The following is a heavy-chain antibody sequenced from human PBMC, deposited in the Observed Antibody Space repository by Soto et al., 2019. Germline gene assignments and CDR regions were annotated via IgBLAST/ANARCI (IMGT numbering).Heavy chain of an antibody. V-gene: IGHV3-33*01. D-gene: IGHD4-4*01. J-gene: IGHJ4*02. Sequence: QEQLVESGGGVVQPGGTLKLSCAASGFSFSRYGIHWVRQTPGKGLEWVAVIWYDGSNQYYADFVKGRFTISRDNFKNMAFLQLSSLRAEDTAVYYCTRVLSKTSGYYLDFWGQGTLVTVSS. CDR1: GFSFSRYG. CDR3: TRVLSKTSGYYLDF. CDR2: IWYDGSNQ.